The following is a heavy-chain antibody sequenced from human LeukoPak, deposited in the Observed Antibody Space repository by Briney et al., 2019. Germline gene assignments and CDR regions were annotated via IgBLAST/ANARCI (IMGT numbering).Heavy chain of an antibody. CDR2: ISAYNGNT. CDR1: GYTFTSYG. J-gene: IGHJ3*02. D-gene: IGHD3-3*01. Sequence: ASVKASCKASGYTFTSYGISWVRQAPGQGLEWMGWISAYNGNTNYAQKLQGRVTMTTDTSTSTAYVELRSLRSDDTAAYYCARVGPGLYYVFWSGHISFDIGGQGTMVTVSS. V-gene: IGHV1-18*01. CDR3: ARVGPGLYYVFWSGHISFDI.